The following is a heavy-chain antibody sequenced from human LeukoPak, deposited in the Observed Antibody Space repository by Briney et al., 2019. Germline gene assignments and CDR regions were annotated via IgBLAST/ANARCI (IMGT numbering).Heavy chain of an antibody. D-gene: IGHD3-3*01. Sequence: PGGSLRLSCAASGFTFSSYSMNWVRQAPGKGLEWVSSISSGSSYTYYTDSVKGRFTMSRDNAKNSLYLQMNSLRVEDTAIYYCAKGGDSDLWSGYYGHFDYWGLGIVVTVSS. V-gene: IGHV3-21*01. J-gene: IGHJ4*02. CDR3: AKGGDSDLWSGYYGHFDY. CDR2: ISSGSSYT. CDR1: GFTFSSYS.